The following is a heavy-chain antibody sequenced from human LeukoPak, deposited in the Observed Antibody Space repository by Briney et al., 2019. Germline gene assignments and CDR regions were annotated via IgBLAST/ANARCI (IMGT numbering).Heavy chain of an antibody. D-gene: IGHD4-17*01. J-gene: IGHJ4*02. CDR1: GFTFSSYG. CDR2: ISGGGGST. Sequence: GGSLRLSCAASGFTFSSYGMSWVRQAPGKGLEWVSAISGGGGSTNYADSVKGRFTISRDDSKNTLYLQMNSLRAEDTAVYYCAKGYGDYQSWRPLEYWGQGTLVTGSS. V-gene: IGHV3-23*01. CDR3: AKGYGDYQSWRPLEY.